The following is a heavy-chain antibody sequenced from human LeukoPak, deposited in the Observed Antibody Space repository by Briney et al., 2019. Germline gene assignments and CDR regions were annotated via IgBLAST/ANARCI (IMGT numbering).Heavy chain of an antibody. V-gene: IGHV3-23*01. CDR3: AILIAVAGPATFY. Sequence: GGPLILSCDTSGFTFSSYAMGGVPQAPGKGLQWVTSISGSGDSTYYADSVKGRFTISRDNSNHTLYLQMNSLRAEDTAVYYCAILIAVAGPATFYWGQGTLVTVSS. CDR1: GFTFSSYA. CDR2: ISGSGDST. J-gene: IGHJ4*02. D-gene: IGHD6-19*01.